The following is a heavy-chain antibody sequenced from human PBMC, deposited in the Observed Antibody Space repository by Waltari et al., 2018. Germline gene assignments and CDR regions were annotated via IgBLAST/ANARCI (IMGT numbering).Heavy chain of an antibody. V-gene: IGHV4-30-2*01. J-gene: IGHJ4*02. D-gene: IGHD3-22*01. CDR2: IYHSGST. CDR3: AREDDSSGYYWGIDY. Sequence: QVQLQESGPGLVKPSQTLSLPCTVSGGSISSGGYSWTWSRQHPGKGLEWIGYIYHSGSTYYNPSLKSRVTISVDRSKNQFSLKLSSVTAADTAVYYCAREDDSSGYYWGIDYWGQGTLVTVSS. CDR1: GGSISSGGYS.